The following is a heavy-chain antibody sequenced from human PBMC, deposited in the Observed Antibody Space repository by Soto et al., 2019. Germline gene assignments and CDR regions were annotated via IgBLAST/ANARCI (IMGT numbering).Heavy chain of an antibody. CDR1: GFTFSSYA. D-gene: IGHD1-1*01. CDR2: ISGSGGST. Sequence: GGSLRLSCAASGFTFSSYAMSWVRQAPGKGLEWVSAISGSGGSTYYADSVKGRFTISRDNSKNTLYLQMNSLRAEDTAVYYCAKGGVMAPVRVQRALGFDPWGQGTLVTVSS. CDR3: AKGGVMAPVRVQRALGFDP. V-gene: IGHV3-23*01. J-gene: IGHJ5*02.